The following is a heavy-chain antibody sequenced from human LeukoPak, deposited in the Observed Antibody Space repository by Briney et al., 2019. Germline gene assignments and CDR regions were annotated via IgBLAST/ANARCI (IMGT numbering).Heavy chain of an antibody. D-gene: IGHD3-22*01. CDR2: ISGRDDSA. V-gene: IGHV3-23*01. J-gene: IGHJ4*02. Sequence: AGGSLRLSCAASGFTFSSYAMSWVRQAPGKGLEWVSTISGRDDSAYYADSVKGRFTISRDNSKNTLYLQVNSLRAEDTAVYYCAKESSGYYIYFDYWGQGTLVTVSS. CDR1: GFTFSSYA. CDR3: AKESSGYYIYFDY.